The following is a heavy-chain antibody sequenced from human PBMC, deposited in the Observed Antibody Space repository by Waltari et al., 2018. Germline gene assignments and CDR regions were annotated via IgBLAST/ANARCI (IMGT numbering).Heavy chain of an antibody. V-gene: IGHV1-69*10. CDR3: ASPRSYPRYNMDV. Sequence: QVQLVQSGAEVKKPGSSVKVSCKASGGTFSSYAISWVRQAPGQGLEWMGGIIPILGKANYAQKFQGRGTITADKSTSTAYMELSSLRSEDTAVYYCASPRSYPRYNMDVWGKGTTVTVSS. CDR1: GGTFSSYA. J-gene: IGHJ6*03. CDR2: IIPILGKA. D-gene: IGHD5-12*01.